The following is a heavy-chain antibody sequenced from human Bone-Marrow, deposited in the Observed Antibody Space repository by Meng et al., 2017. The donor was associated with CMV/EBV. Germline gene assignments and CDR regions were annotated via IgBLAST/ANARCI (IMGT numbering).Heavy chain of an antibody. J-gene: IGHJ4*02. CDR3: ARDEFAIGYGF. V-gene: IGHV3-30*04. CDR1: GFIFNSHA. Sequence: GECLKISCAASGFIFNSHAMHWVRQAPGKGLEWVALISYDASSIYYADSVKGRFTISRDNSKNTLYLQMSSLRAEDSAMYYCARDEFAIGYGFGGQGTLVTVSS. CDR2: ISYDASSI. D-gene: IGHD5-18*01.